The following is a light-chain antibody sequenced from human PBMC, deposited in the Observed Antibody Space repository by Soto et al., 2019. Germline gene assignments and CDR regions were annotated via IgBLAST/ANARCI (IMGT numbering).Light chain of an antibody. CDR2: GAS. J-gene: IGKJ2*01. Sequence: EIVLTQSPGTLSLSPGDRATLSCMASHSVSSSDLAWYQQKPGQAHRLLIYGASTRATGIPDRFSGSGSGTDFTLTISRLEPEDFAVYYCQQYGGSPLYTFGQGTKLEIK. CDR3: QQYGGSPLYT. CDR1: HSVSSSD. V-gene: IGKV3-20*01.